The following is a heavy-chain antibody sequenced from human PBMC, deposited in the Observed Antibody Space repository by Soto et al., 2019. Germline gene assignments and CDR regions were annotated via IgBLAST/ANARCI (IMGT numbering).Heavy chain of an antibody. CDR2: IYWDDDK. Sequence: QITLKESGPTLMKPTQTLTLTCTLSGFSLSTSGVGVGWIRQTPEKALEWLALIYWDDDKRYSPSLKSRLTIPKDTSKNQVVLTMTNMDPVDTATYSCARYFYESSDYSTWDYGMDVWGQGTTVNVSS. D-gene: IGHD3-22*01. V-gene: IGHV2-5*02. J-gene: IGHJ6*02. CDR1: GFSLSTSGVG. CDR3: ARYFYESSDYSTWDYGMDV.